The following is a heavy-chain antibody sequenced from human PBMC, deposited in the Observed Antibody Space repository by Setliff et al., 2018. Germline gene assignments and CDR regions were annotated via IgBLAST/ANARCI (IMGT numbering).Heavy chain of an antibody. CDR3: ARERYFDWFFED. J-gene: IGHJ4*01. Sequence: SETLSLTCTVSGGSITSGSFYWSWIRQPAGKKLEWIDRIHASGSPDYNPSFKSRVTISRDTSTNQFSLKLGSVTAADTAVYYCARERYFDWFFEDWGHGTLVTVSS. D-gene: IGHD3-9*01. CDR2: IHASGSP. V-gene: IGHV4-61*02. CDR1: GGSITSGSFY.